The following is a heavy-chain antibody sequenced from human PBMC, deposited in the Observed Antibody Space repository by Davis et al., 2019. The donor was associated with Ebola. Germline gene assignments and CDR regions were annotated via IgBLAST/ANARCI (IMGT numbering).Heavy chain of an antibody. V-gene: IGHV3-43D*03. Sequence: ESLKISCAASGFTFDDYAMHWVRQAPGKGLEWVSLISWDGGSTYYADSVKGRFTISRDNSKNSLYLQMNSLRAEDTAFYHCARDGGIRWTFVRYFVLWGRGTLVTVSS. CDR2: ISWDGGST. J-gene: IGHJ2*01. CDR1: GFTFDDYA. D-gene: IGHD2-15*01. CDR3: ARDGGIRWTFVRYFVL.